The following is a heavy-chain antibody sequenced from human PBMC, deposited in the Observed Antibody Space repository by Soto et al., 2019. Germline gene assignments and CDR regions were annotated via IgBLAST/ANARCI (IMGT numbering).Heavy chain of an antibody. V-gene: IGHV4-34*01. CDR2: INHSGST. CDR3: ARLRAYYDFWSGYSADY. D-gene: IGHD3-3*01. CDR1: GGSFSGYY. Sequence: SETLSLTCAVYGGSFSGYYWSWIRQPPGKGLEWIGEINHSGSTNYNPSLKSRVTISVDTSKNQFSLKLSSVTAADTAVYYCARLRAYYDFWSGYSADYWGQGTLVTVS. J-gene: IGHJ4*02.